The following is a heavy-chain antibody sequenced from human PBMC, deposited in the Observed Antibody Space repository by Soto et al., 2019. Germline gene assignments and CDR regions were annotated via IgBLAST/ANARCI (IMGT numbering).Heavy chain of an antibody. CDR1: GFPISTSYW. J-gene: IGHJ4*02. CDR3: ARARATIAAAAIFDC. D-gene: IGHD6-13*01. CDR2: VYRTGST. Sequence: SDSLSLTFATSGFPISTSYWGRWFRQPPGKGLEWIGEVYRTGSTNYNPSLESRLTISVDKSKNQFSLKLTSVTAADTAVYYCARARATIAAAAIFDCWGQGTLVS. V-gene: IGHV4-4*02.